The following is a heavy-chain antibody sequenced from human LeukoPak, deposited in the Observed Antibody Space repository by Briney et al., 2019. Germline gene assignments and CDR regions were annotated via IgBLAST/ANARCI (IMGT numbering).Heavy chain of an antibody. V-gene: IGHV1-24*01. CDR2: FDPEDGET. Sequence: GASVKVSCKVSGCTLTELSMHWVRQAPGKGVEWMGGFDPEDGETIYAQKFQGRVTMTEDTSTDTAYMELSSLRSEDTAVYYCAIGGPLIVGAFDYWGQGTLVTVSS. CDR3: AIGGPLIVGAFDY. J-gene: IGHJ4*02. D-gene: IGHD1-26*01. CDR1: GCTLTELS.